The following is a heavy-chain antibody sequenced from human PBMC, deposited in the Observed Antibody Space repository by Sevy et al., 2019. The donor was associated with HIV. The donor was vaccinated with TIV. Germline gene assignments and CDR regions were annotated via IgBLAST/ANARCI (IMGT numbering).Heavy chain of an antibody. CDR1: GGTFSSYT. V-gene: IGHV1-69*13. CDR3: ARGGVYYDKGMDV. Sequence: ASVKVSCRASGGTFSSYTINWVRQAPGQGLEWMGEIIPIFGTANYAQKLQGRVTIIADESTTTAYMELSSLRSEDTAVDYCARGGVYYDKGMDVWGQGTTVTVSS. J-gene: IGHJ6*02. CDR2: IIPIFGTA. D-gene: IGHD3-22*01.